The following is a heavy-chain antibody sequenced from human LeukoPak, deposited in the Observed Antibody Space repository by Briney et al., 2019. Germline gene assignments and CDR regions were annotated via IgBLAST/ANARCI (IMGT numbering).Heavy chain of an antibody. CDR1: GFTFSSYW. Sequence: GGSLRLSCAASGFTFSSYWMSWVRQAPGKGLEWVANIKQDGSEKKYVDSVKGRFTISRDNAKNSLYLQIGSLGAEDTAVYYCARASGSDLLDYWGQGTLVTVSS. J-gene: IGHJ4*02. V-gene: IGHV3-7*05. CDR3: ARASGSDLLDY. D-gene: IGHD1-26*01. CDR2: IKQDGSEK.